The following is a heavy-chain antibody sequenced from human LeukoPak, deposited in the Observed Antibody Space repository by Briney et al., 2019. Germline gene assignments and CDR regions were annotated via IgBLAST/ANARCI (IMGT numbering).Heavy chain of an antibody. CDR1: GGSISTYY. J-gene: IGHJ6*02. Sequence: SETLSLTCTVSGGSISTYYWSWIRQPPGKGLEWIGHIYYSGSTNYNPSLESRVTISVDTSKKQFSLKLSSVTAADTAVYYCARTFQMVRGAPPNLYYYYGMDVWGQGTTVTVSS. CDR3: ARTFQMVRGAPPNLYYYYGMDV. D-gene: IGHD3-10*01. V-gene: IGHV4-59*01. CDR2: IYYSGST.